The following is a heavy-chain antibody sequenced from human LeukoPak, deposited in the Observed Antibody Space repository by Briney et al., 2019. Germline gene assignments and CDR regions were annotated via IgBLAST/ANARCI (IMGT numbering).Heavy chain of an antibody. CDR1: GGTFSSYA. V-gene: IGHV1-69*04. Sequence: SVKVSCKASGGTFSSYAISWVRQAPGQGPEWMGRIIPILGMANYAQKFQGRVTITADKSTSTAYMELSSLRSEDTAVYYCARTMGSSWLYYFDYWGQGTLVTVSS. J-gene: IGHJ4*02. CDR3: ARTMGSSWLYYFDY. D-gene: IGHD6-13*01. CDR2: IIPILGMA.